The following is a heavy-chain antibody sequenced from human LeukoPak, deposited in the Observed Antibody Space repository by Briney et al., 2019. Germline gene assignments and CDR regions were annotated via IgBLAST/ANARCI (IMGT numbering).Heavy chain of an antibody. Sequence: GASVKVSCKASGGTFSSYAISWVRQAPGQGLEWMGRIIPILGVANYAQKFQGRVTITADKSTSTAYMELSSLRSEDTAVYYCARDPGPGNQIDYWGQGTLVTVSS. V-gene: IGHV1-69*04. CDR2: IIPILGVA. D-gene: IGHD1-14*01. J-gene: IGHJ4*02. CDR3: ARDPGPGNQIDY. CDR1: GGTFSSYA.